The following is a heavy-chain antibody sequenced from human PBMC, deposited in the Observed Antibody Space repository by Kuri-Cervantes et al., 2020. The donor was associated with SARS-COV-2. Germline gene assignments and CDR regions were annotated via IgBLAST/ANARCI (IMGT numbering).Heavy chain of an antibody. D-gene: IGHD2-21*01. J-gene: IGHJ4*02. Sequence: GESLKISCAASGFTFSSYAMHWVRQAPGKGLEWVAVISYDGSNKYYADSVKGRFIISRDNSKNTLYLQMNNLRGEDTAVYFCARGRVGVQDFWGQGTLVTVSS. CDR1: GFTFSSYA. V-gene: IGHV3-30-3*01. CDR3: ARGRVGVQDF. CDR2: ISYDGSNK.